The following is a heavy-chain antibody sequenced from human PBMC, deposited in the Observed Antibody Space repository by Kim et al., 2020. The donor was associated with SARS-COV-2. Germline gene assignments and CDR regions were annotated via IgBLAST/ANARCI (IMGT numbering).Heavy chain of an antibody. Sequence: GGSLRLSCAASGFSFSSYAMHWVRQVPGKGLEWVAVISYDGSSKYYADSVKGRHTISRDNSKNTLYLQMNSLRADDTGVYYCAKRRESYVTPAPHWLDSWGQGTLVTVSS. V-gene: IGHV3-30*18. D-gene: IGHD3-16*01. CDR3: AKRRESYVTPAPHWLDS. CDR1: GFSFSSYA. CDR2: ISYDGSSK. J-gene: IGHJ5*01.